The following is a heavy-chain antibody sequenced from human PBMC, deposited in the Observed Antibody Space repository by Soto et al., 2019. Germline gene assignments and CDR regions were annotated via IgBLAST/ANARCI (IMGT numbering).Heavy chain of an antibody. Sequence: GGSLRLSCAASGFTFSSYSMNWVRQAPGKGLEWVSSISSSSSYIYYADSVKGRFTISRDNAKNSLYLQMNSLRAEDTAVYYCARELDHIAAASGYWGQGTLVTVSS. CDR3: ARELDHIAAASGY. J-gene: IGHJ4*02. CDR2: ISSSSSYI. CDR1: GFTFSSYS. V-gene: IGHV3-21*01. D-gene: IGHD6-13*01.